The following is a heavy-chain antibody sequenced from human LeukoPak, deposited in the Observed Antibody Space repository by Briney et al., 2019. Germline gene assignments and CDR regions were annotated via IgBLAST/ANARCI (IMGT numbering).Heavy chain of an antibody. D-gene: IGHD3-10*01. V-gene: IGHV1-46*01. CDR3: ARDRTEWFPDYYYYYMDV. Sequence: GASVKVSCKASGYTFTSYYMHWVRQAPGQGLEWMGLINPSGGTTRYAQKFQGRVTMTRDLSTSTDYMELSSLRSDDTAVYYCARDRTEWFPDYYYYYMDVWGKGTTVTVSS. J-gene: IGHJ6*03. CDR2: INPSGGTT. CDR1: GYTFTSYY.